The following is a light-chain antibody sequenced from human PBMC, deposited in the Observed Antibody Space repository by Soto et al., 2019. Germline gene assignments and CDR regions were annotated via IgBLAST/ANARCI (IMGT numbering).Light chain of an antibody. CDR3: QPYANSPIT. V-gene: IGKV3D-20*01. Sequence: ENVLTQSPATLSLSPGERATLSCGASQSVPRDYLAWYQQKPGLAPRLLIYDASTRAIGIPDRFSGSGSGTDFTLTVSRLEPEDFAVYYCQPYANSPITFGQGTRLDIK. CDR2: DAS. J-gene: IGKJ5*01. CDR1: QSVPRDY.